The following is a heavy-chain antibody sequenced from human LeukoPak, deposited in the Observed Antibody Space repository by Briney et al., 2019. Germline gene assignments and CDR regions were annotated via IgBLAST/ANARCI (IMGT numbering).Heavy chain of an antibody. CDR1: GYTFTSYD. CDR3: ARGKYYYGSGSYAFDI. D-gene: IGHD3-10*01. V-gene: IGHV1-8*01. Sequence: ASVKVSCKASGYTFTSYDINWVRQATGQGLEWMGWMNPNSGNTGYAQKFQGRVTMTRNTSISTAYMELSSLRSEDTAVYYCARGKYYYGSGSYAFDIRGQGTMVTVSS. J-gene: IGHJ3*02. CDR2: MNPNSGNT.